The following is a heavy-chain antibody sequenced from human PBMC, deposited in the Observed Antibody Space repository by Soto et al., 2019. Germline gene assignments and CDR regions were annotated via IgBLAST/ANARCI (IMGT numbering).Heavy chain of an antibody. D-gene: IGHD2-8*01. V-gene: IGHV3-48*01. CDR3: ARGFPGRVYYFDL. CDR2: ISSSANTI. Sequence: EVQLVESGGDLVQPGGSLRLSCAASGFIFSSRGLHWVRQAPGKGLEWLSFISSSANTIYVADSVKGRFTISRDDGKNSLFLQMDSLRAEDTAVYYCARGFPGRVYYFDLWGRGTLVTVSS. CDR1: GFIFSSRG. J-gene: IGHJ2*01.